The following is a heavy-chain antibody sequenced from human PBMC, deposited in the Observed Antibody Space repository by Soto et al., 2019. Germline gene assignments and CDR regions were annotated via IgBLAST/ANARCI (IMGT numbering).Heavy chain of an antibody. CDR2: IWYDGSNK. Sequence: QVQLVESGGGVVQPGRSLRLSCAGSVFTFSSYGMHWVRHAPGKGLEWVAVIWYDGSNKYYADSVKGRFTISRDNSKNTLYLQMNSLRAEDTAVYSCARIMCGGDCYDFDYWGQGTLVTVSS. J-gene: IGHJ4*02. CDR3: ARIMCGGDCYDFDY. D-gene: IGHD2-21*02. V-gene: IGHV3-33*01. CDR1: VFTFSSYG.